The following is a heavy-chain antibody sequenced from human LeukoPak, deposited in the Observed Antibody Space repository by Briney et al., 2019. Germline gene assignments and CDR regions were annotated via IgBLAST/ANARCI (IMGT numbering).Heavy chain of an antibody. CDR2: ISSSSSYI. Sequence: KPGGSLRLSCAASGFTFSSYSMNWVRQAPGKGLEWVSSISSSSSYIYYADSVKGRFTISRDNAKNSLYLQMNSLRAEDAAVYYCARDLAYYYDSSGCFDYWGQGTLVTVSS. CDR3: ARDLAYYYDSSGCFDY. V-gene: IGHV3-21*01. D-gene: IGHD3-22*01. J-gene: IGHJ4*02. CDR1: GFTFSSYS.